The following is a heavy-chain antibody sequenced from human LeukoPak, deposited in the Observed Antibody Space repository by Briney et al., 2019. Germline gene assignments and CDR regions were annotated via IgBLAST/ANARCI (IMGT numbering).Heavy chain of an antibody. CDR3: AREYSSSSGKALDY. J-gene: IGHJ4*02. V-gene: IGHV3-48*02. Sequence: LSGGSLRLSCAASGFTFSSYSMNWVRQAPGKGLEWVSYISSSSSTIYYADSVKGRFTISRDNAKNSLHLQMNTLRDEDTAVYYCAREYSSSSGKALDYWGQGTLVTVSS. CDR1: GFTFSSYS. D-gene: IGHD6-6*01. CDR2: ISSSSSTI.